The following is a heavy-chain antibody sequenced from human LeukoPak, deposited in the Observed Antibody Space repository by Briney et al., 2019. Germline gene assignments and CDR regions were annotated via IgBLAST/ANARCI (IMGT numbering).Heavy chain of an antibody. J-gene: IGHJ4*02. CDR2: ISGSGGST. CDR1: GFTFSNYA. D-gene: IGHD5-12*01. Sequence: GGSLRLSCVASGFTFSNYAMRWVRQTPGKGLEWVSSISGSGGSTHYADSVKGRFTISRDNSKNILYLQMNSLRAEDTAVYYCAKDWMRTIINCFGCWGQGTLVSVSS. CDR3: AKDWMRTIINCFGC. V-gene: IGHV3-23*01.